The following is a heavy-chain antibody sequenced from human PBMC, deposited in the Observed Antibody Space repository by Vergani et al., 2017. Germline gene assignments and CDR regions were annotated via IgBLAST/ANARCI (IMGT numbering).Heavy chain of an antibody. J-gene: IGHJ4*02. D-gene: IGHD3-16*01. CDR2: IWYDGSNK. Sequence: QVQLVESGGGVVQPGRSLRLSCAVSGFTFSSYGMHWVRQAPGKGLEWVAVIWYDGSNKYYADSVKGRFTISRDNSKNTLYLQMNSLRAEDTAVYYCAKHFRGWGIDYWGQGTQVIVSS. CDR3: AKHFRGWGIDY. V-gene: IGHV3-33*06. CDR1: GFTFSSYG.